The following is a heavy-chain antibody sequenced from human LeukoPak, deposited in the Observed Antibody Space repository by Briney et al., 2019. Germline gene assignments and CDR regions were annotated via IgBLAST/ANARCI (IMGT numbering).Heavy chain of an antibody. Sequence: GGSLRLPCAASGFDLSRLWVYWVRRTPGQGLVWVSRIDGPGTYTSHADFVKGRFTVSRDNAKNTVSLQMTSLRAEDTGVYYCARDWRNLGMDVWGQGTTVTVSS. D-gene: IGHD1-14*01. V-gene: IGHV3-74*01. CDR3: ARDWRNLGMDV. J-gene: IGHJ6*02. CDR1: GFDLSRLW. CDR2: IDGPGTYT.